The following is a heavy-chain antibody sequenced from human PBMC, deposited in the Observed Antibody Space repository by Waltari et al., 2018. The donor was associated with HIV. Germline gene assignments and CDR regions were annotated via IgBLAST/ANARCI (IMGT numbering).Heavy chain of an antibody. D-gene: IGHD3-10*01. J-gene: IGHJ4*02. CDR3: TTEEGYASGTFLDY. Sequence: EVQLVESGGDLVKPGGCLRLSCAGSGLRFDKAWMTWVRQAPGKGLEWVGRIRSKTDGGAADYAAVVKGRFTISRDDSGNTLYLQMSSLEVEDTAVYYCTTEEGYASGTFLDYWGQGTLVTVSS. V-gene: IGHV3-15*07. CDR1: GLRFDKAW. CDR2: IRSKTDGGAA.